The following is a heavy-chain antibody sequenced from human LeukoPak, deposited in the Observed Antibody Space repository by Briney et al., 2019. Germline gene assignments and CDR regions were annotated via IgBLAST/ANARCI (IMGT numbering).Heavy chain of an antibody. J-gene: IGHJ4*02. V-gene: IGHV1-8*01. CDR1: GYTFTSDD. D-gene: IGHD3-3*01. CDR2: MNPNSGNT. CDR3: ARAATIFGVVTLFDY. Sequence: ASVKVSCKASGYTFTSDDINWGRQATGQGGEWMGWMNPNSGNTGYAQKFQGRVTMTRNTSISTAYMELSSLRSEDTAVYYCARAATIFGVVTLFDYWGQGTLVTVSS.